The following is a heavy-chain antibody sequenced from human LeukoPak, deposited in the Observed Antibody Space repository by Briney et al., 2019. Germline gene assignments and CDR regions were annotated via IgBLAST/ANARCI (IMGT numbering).Heavy chain of an antibody. Sequence: GSLRLSCAASGFTFSSYSMNWVRQAPGKGLEWVSSISSSSSYIYYADSVRGRFTISRDNAKNSLFLQMNSLRAGDTAVYYYAIMPYDSSGYSQYWGQGTLVTVSS. J-gene: IGHJ4*02. CDR3: AIMPYDSSGYSQY. CDR2: ISSSSSYI. CDR1: GFTFSSYS. V-gene: IGHV3-21*01. D-gene: IGHD3-22*01.